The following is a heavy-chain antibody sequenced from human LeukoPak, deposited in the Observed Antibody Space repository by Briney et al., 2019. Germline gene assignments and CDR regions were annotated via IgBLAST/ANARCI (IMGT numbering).Heavy chain of an antibody. CDR1: GFTFSSYG. Sequence: SGGSLRLSCAASGFTFSSYGMHWVRQAPGKGLEWVAVISYDGSNKYYADSVKGRFTISRDNSRNTLYLQMNSLRVEDTAVYYCAREWAYGDFDYWGQGTLVTVSS. D-gene: IGHD4-17*01. CDR3: AREWAYGDFDY. V-gene: IGHV3-30*03. J-gene: IGHJ4*02. CDR2: ISYDGSNK.